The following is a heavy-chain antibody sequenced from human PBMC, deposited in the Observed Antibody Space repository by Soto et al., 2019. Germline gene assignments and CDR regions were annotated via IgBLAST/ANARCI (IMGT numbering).Heavy chain of an antibody. V-gene: IGHV1-69*13. CDR1: GGTFSSYA. Sequence: SVKVSCKASGGTFSSYAISWVRQAPGQGLEWMGGIIPIFGTANYAQKFQGRVTITADESTSTAYMELSSLRSEDTAVYYCARGATGRSASYYFDYWGQGTLVTAPQ. D-gene: IGHD1-26*01. CDR2: IIPIFGTA. CDR3: ARGATGRSASYYFDY. J-gene: IGHJ4*02.